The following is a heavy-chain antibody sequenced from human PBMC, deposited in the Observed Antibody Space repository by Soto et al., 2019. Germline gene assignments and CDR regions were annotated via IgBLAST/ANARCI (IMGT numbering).Heavy chain of an antibody. V-gene: IGHV3-23*01. J-gene: IGHJ4*02. CDR2: ISGSGDGT. D-gene: IGHD2-2*01. Sequence: GGSLRLSCASSGFTFSNYGMSWVRQVPGKGLEWVSSISGSGDGTYYADSVKGRLTISRDNSKNTVLLQINSLRAEDTAVYYCAKDSGQDCSSSSCVHYFDSWGQGT. CDR3: AKDSGQDCSSSSCVHYFDS. CDR1: GFTFSNYG.